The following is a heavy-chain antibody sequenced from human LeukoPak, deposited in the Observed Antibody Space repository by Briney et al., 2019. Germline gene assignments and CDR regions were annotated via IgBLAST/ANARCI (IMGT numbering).Heavy chain of an antibody. CDR2: IRKKADSDTT. CDR1: GLRFSDHH. J-gene: IGHJ4*02. CDR3: VRGLGYTYRTELLQY. D-gene: IGHD5-18*01. V-gene: IGHV3-72*01. Sequence: GGSLRLSCATSGLRFSDHHMDWVRQAPGKGLDWVGRIRKKADSDTTEYAASVRGRFSISRDDSKNSLYLQMNSLKIEDTAVYYCVRGLGYTYRTELLQYWGQGTLVTVSS.